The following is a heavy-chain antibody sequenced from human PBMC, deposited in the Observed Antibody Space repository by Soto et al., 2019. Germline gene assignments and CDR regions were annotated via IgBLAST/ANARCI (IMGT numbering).Heavy chain of an antibody. CDR3: ARERTSKGVMDI. V-gene: IGHV3-74*01. Sequence: GGSLRLSCAASGFTFSSDWMNWVRQSPGKGLEWVSRIISGGTRVSYADSAKGRFIITRDNAKNTLYLEMHSLTADDTAVYYCARERTSKGVMDICGQGSTVIVSS. CDR2: IISGGTRV. CDR1: GFTFSSDW. J-gene: IGHJ6*02.